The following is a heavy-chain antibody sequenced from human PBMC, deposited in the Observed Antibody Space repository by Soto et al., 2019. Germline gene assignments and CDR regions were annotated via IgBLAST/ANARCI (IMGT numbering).Heavy chain of an antibody. CDR1: GYTFTGYY. J-gene: IGHJ6*02. D-gene: IGHD2-8*01. CDR3: ARDLGPPGGADIVLMVYGGALDYGMDV. V-gene: IGHV1-2*02. Sequence: QVQLVQSGAEVKKPGASVKVSCKASGYTFTGYYMHWVRQAPGQGLEWMGWINPNSGGTNYAQKFQGRVTMTRDTSISTAYMELSRLRSDDTAVYYCARDLGPPGGADIVLMVYGGALDYGMDVWGQGTTVTVSS. CDR2: INPNSGGT.